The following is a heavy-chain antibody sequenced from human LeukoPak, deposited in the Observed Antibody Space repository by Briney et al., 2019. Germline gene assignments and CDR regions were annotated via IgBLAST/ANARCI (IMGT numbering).Heavy chain of an antibody. CDR2: ISASGGST. J-gene: IGHJ6*02. V-gene: IGHV3-23*01. D-gene: IGHD4-23*01. CDR3: AKDELDYGGNEMNYYYYGMDV. CDR1: GFTFTSYA. Sequence: PGGSLRLSCAASGFTFTSYAMSWVRQAPGKGLEWVSGISASGGSTYYADSVKGRFTISRDTSKSTLYLQVKSLRAEDTAVYYCAKDELDYGGNEMNYYYYGMDVWGQGTTVTVSS.